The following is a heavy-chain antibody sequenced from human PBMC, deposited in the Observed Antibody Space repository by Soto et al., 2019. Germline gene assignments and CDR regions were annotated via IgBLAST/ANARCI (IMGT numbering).Heavy chain of an antibody. Sequence: ASVKVSCKVSGYTLTELSMHWVRQAPGKGLEWMGGFDPEDGETIYAQKFQGRVTMTEDTSTGTAYMELSSLRSEDTAVYYCATVRYDFWSGYLDAFDIWGQGTMVTVSS. CDR2: FDPEDGET. V-gene: IGHV1-24*01. CDR1: GYTLTELS. J-gene: IGHJ3*02. D-gene: IGHD3-3*01. CDR3: ATVRYDFWSGYLDAFDI.